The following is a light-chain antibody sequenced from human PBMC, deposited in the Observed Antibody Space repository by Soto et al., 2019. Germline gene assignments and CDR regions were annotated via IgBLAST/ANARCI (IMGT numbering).Light chain of an antibody. Sequence: ENVLTKCPGTLSLSPGARATLSCSASQSVINTYLAWYQQKPGQAPRPLIYGASSRATGIPDRFRGSGSGTDFTLTTSRLEPEDYAVYYCQRYSRSPPTFGQGTKVDIK. CDR3: QRYSRSPPT. V-gene: IGKV3-20*01. CDR1: QSVINTY. J-gene: IGKJ1*01. CDR2: GAS.